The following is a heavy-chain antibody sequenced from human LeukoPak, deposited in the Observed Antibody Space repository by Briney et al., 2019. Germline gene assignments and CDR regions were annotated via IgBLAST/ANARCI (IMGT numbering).Heavy chain of an antibody. V-gene: IGHV1-2*02. D-gene: IGHD2-2*01. CDR1: GYTFTGYY. J-gene: IGHJ4*02. Sequence: ASVKVSCKASGYTFTGYYMHWVRQAPGQGLEWMGWINPNSGGTNYAQKFQGRVTMTRDTSISTAYMELSRLRSDDTAVYYCARVGTYCSSTSCYGEVFDYWDQGTLVTASS. CDR3: ARVGTYCSSTSCYGEVFDY. CDR2: INPNSGGT.